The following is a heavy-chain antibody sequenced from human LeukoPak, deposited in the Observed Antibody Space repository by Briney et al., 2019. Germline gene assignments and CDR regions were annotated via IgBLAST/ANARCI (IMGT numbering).Heavy chain of an antibody. CDR3: AREGEYYDILTGYSRYFDY. CDR2: IYYGGST. V-gene: IGHV4-30-4*01. J-gene: IGHJ4*02. Sequence: SETLSLTCTDSGGSISSGDYYWSWIRQPPGKGLEWIGYIYYGGSTYYNPSLKSRVTISVDTSKNQFSLKLSSVTAADTAVYYCAREGEYYDILTGYSRYFDYWGQGTLVTVSS. CDR1: GGSISSGDYY. D-gene: IGHD3-9*01.